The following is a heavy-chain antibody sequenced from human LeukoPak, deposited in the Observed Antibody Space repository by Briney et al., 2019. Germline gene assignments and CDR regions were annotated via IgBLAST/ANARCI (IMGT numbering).Heavy chain of an antibody. CDR1: GYSISSTYY. D-gene: IGHD1-1*01. CDR3: ARVNAPVATFDY. J-gene: IGHJ4*02. CDR2: ISHSGST. V-gene: IGHV4-38-2*02. Sequence: SETLSLTCTVSGYSISSTYYGAWIRQPPGKGLEWIATISHSGSTNYTPSLESRLTISLDTSRNHFSLRLSSVTAADTAVYYCARVNAPVATFDYWGLGTLVAVSS.